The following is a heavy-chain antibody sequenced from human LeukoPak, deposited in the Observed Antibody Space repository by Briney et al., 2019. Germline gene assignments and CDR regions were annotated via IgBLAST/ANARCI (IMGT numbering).Heavy chain of an antibody. D-gene: IGHD3-10*01. J-gene: IGHJ4*02. CDR3: VRDFNKAMVRGVIKE. CDR1: GFTFSSYA. V-gene: IGHV3-33*08. Sequence: PGGSLRLSCAASGFTFSSYAMHWVRQAPGKGLEWVAVIWYDGSNKYYADSVKGRFTISRDNSKNTLYLQMNSLRAEDTAVYYCVRDFNKAMVRGVIKEWGQGTLVTVSS. CDR2: IWYDGSNK.